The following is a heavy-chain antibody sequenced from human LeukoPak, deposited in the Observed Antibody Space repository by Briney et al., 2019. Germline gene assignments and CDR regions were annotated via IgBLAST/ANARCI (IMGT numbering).Heavy chain of an antibody. CDR1: GFTFTSHD. CDR2: MNPNSGNT. J-gene: IGHJ4*02. V-gene: IGHV1-8*01. D-gene: IGHD6-6*01. Sequence: ASVKVSCKASGFTFTSHDYNWVRQATGQGREWMGWMNPNSGNTGYAQKFEGRVTMTRDTSITTVYMELSSLTSEDTAVYYCARIRMAARPHFDYWGQGTLVTVSS. CDR3: ARIRMAARPHFDY.